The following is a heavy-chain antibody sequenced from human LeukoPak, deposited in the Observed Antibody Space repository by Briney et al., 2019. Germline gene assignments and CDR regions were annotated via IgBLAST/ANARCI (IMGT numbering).Heavy chain of an antibody. J-gene: IGHJ6*04. V-gene: IGHV4-34*01. CDR2: INHSGST. CDR1: GGSFSGYY. Sequence: PSETLSLTCAVYGGSFSGYYWSWIRQPPGKGLEWIGEINHSGSTNYNPSLKSRVTISVDTSKNQFSLKLSSVTAADTAVYYCARGPRGGSHYIEVRYYYYYGMDVWGKGTTVTVSS. D-gene: IGHD2-15*01. CDR3: ARGPRGGSHYIEVRYYYYYGMDV.